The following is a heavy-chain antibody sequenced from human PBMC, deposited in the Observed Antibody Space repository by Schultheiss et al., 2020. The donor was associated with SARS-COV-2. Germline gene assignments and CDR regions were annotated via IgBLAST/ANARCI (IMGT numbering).Heavy chain of an antibody. V-gene: IGHV4-59*01. CDR3: ARRGQLPTEGGNWFDP. CDR1: GGSISSYY. D-gene: IGHD2-2*01. CDR2: IYYSGST. J-gene: IGHJ5*02. Sequence: SETLSLTCTVSGGSISSYYWSWIRQPPGKGLEWIGYIYYSGSTNYNPSLKSRVTISVDTSKNQFSLKLSSVTAADTAVYYCARRGQLPTEGGNWFDPWGQGTLVTGS.